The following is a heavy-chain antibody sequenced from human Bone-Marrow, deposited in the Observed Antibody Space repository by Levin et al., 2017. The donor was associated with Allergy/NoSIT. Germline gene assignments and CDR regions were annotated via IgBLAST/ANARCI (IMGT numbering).Heavy chain of an antibody. CDR2: INEDGSAK. D-gene: IGHD3-10*01. J-gene: IGHJ5*02. Sequence: GGSLGLSCVVSGFSFSSSWMSWVRQAPGKGLEWVANINEDGSAKYYVDSVKGRFTVSRDNAENSLYLQMDDLRAEDTALYYCARDVTMGGEAWGQGTLVTVSS. CDR3: ARDVTMGGEA. CDR1: GFSFSSSW. V-gene: IGHV3-7*03.